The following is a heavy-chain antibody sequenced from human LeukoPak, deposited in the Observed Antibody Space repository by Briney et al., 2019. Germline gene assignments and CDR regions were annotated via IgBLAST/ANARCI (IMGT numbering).Heavy chain of an antibody. CDR1: GFTFSGSA. V-gene: IGHV3-73*01. D-gene: IGHD3-3*01. J-gene: IGHJ4*02. Sequence: GGSLRLSCAASGFTFSGSAMHWVRQAPGKGLEWVGRIRSKANSYATAYAASVKGRFTISRDDSKNTAYLQMNSLKTEDTAVYYCTARWAYYDFWSGNDYWGQGTLVTVSS. CDR2: IRSKANSYAT. CDR3: TARWAYYDFWSGNDY.